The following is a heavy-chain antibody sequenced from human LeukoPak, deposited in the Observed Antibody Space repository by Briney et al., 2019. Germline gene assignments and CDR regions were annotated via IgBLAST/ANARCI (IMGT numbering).Heavy chain of an antibody. CDR1: GYTFTSYG. Sequence: GASVKVSCKASGYTFTSYGISWVRQAPGQGLEWMGWISAYNGNTNYAQKLQGRVTMTTDTSTSTAYMELRSLRSDDTAVYYCARERRVEGWELTGDYYYGMDVWGQGTTVTVSS. V-gene: IGHV1-18*01. CDR2: ISAYNGNT. CDR3: ARERRVEGWELTGDYYYGMDV. D-gene: IGHD1-26*01. J-gene: IGHJ6*02.